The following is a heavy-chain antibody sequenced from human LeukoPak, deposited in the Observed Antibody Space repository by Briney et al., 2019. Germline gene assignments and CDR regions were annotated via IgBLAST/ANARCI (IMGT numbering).Heavy chain of an antibody. D-gene: IGHD1-26*01. V-gene: IGHV3-64*01. CDR2: ISSNGGST. CDR3: ARDMDSGSYY. CDR1: GFTFSSYA. J-gene: IGHJ4*02. Sequence: GGSLRLSCAASGFTFSSYAMHWVRQAPGKGLEYVSAISSNGGSTYYANSVKGRFTISRDNSKNTLYLQMGSLRAEDTAVYYCARDMDSGSYYGGQGTLVTVSS.